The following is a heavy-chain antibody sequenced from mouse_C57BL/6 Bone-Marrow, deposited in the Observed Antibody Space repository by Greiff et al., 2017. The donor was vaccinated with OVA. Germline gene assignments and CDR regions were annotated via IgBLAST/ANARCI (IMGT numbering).Heavy chain of an antibody. CDR3: TTEWFAY. CDR1: GFNIKDDY. J-gene: IGHJ3*01. Sequence: VQLKESGAELVRPGASVKLSCTASGFNIKDDYMHWVKQRPEQGLEWIGWIDPENGDTEYASKFQGKATITADTSSNTAYLQLSSLTSEDTAVYYCTTEWFAYWGQGTLVTVSA. CDR2: IDPENGDT. V-gene: IGHV14-4*01.